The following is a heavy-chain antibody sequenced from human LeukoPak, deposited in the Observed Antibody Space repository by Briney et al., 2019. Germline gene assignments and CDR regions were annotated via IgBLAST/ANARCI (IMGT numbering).Heavy chain of an antibody. J-gene: IGHJ6*02. CDR1: GGSISSYY. D-gene: IGHD6-13*01. CDR2: IYYSGST. Sequence: SETLSLTCTVSGGSISSYYWSWIRQPPGKGLEWIGYIYYSGSTNYNPSLKSRVTISVDTSKNQFSLKLSSVTAADTAVYYCARGVGYSSSWYSYYHYYYGMDVWGQGTTVTVSS. CDR3: ARGVGYSSSWYSYYHYYYGMDV. V-gene: IGHV4-59*01.